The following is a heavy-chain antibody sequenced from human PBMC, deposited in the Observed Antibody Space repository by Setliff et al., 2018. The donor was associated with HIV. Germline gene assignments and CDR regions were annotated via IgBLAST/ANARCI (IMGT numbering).Heavy chain of an antibody. Sequence: PGESLKISCAASGFTFRSYAMSWVRQAPGKALEWVSGISGSGGTTYYADSVKGRFTISRDNSKNTLYLQMSSLRAEDRAVYYCAKTIAALDYWGQGTLVTVSS. CDR3: AKTIAALDY. D-gene: IGHD6-13*01. CDR1: GFTFRSYA. J-gene: IGHJ4*02. V-gene: IGHV3-23*01. CDR2: ISGSGGTT.